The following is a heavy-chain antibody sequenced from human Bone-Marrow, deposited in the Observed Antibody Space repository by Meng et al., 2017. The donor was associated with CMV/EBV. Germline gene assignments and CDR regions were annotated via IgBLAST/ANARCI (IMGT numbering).Heavy chain of an antibody. D-gene: IGHD5-24*01. CDR2: INPNSGGT. J-gene: IGHJ3*02. CDR1: GYTFTGYY. CDR3: ARDQKARGMATIRRANAFDI. V-gene: IGHV1-2*02. Sequence: ASVKDFCKASGYTFTGYYMHWVRQAPGQGLEWMGWINPNSGGTNYAQKFQGRVTMTRDTSISTAYMELSRLRSDDTAVYYCARDQKARGMATIRRANAFDIWGQGTMVTVSS.